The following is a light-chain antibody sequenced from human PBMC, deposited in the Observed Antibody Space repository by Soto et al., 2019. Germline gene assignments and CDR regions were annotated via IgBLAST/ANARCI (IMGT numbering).Light chain of an antibody. CDR3: SSYAGSNNFGV. J-gene: IGLJ1*01. CDR2: EVT. Sequence: QSALTQPPSASGSPGQSVTISCTGTSSDVGGYNYVSWYQHHPGKAPKLMIHEVTKRPSGVPDRFSGSKSGNTASLTVSGLQDEDEADYYCSSYAGSNNFGVFGTGTKLTVL. V-gene: IGLV2-8*01. CDR1: SSDVGGYNY.